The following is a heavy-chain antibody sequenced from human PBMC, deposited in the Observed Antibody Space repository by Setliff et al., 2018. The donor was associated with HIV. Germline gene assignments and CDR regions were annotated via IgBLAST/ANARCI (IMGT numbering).Heavy chain of an antibody. CDR1: GGSFNTYA. CDR2: IISIFDKA. Sequence: SVKVSCKSSGGSFNTYAINWVRQAPGQGLEWMGGIISIFDKANYAQKFHGRLPITADDSTRTVYMELNSLGSGDTAVYYCARGGVRGYSYGEAFDIWGQGTLVTVS. V-gene: IGHV1-69*13. J-gene: IGHJ3*02. CDR3: ARGGVRGYSYGEAFDI. D-gene: IGHD5-18*01.